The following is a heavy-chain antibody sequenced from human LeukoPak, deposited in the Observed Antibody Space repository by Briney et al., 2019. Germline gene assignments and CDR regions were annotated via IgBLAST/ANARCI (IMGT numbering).Heavy chain of an antibody. CDR1: GGTFSSYA. CDR3: ATEWELDDAFDI. J-gene: IGHJ3*02. CDR2: IIPIFGTA. V-gene: IGHV1-69*05. Sequence: SVKVSCKASGGTFSSYAIGWVRQAPGQGLEWMGGIIPIFGTANYAQKFQGRVTITTDESTSTAYMELSSLRSEDTAVYYCATEWELDDAFDIWGQGTMVTVSS. D-gene: IGHD1-26*01.